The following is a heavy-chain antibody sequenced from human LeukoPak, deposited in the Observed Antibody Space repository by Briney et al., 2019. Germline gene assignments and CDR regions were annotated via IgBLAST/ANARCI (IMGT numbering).Heavy chain of an antibody. J-gene: IGHJ4*02. V-gene: IGHV3-30*02. D-gene: IGHD6-6*01. CDR3: ANIPPYSSLGFDY. CDR2: IRYDGSNK. Sequence: GGSLRLSYTASGFTFGDYAMSWVRQAPGKGLEWVAFIRYDGSNKYYADSVKGRFTISRDNSKNTLYLQMNSLRAEDTVVYYCANIPPYSSLGFDYWGQGTLVTVSS. CDR1: GFTFGDYA.